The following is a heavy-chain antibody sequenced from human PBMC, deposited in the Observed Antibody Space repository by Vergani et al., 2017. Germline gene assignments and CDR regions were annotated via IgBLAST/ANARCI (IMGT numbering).Heavy chain of an antibody. D-gene: IGHD6-19*01. J-gene: IGHJ5*02. Sequence: QVQLVESGGGVVQPGGSLRLSCGASGFTFWTYGMHWVRQAPGKGAEWVAFIRSDGNDIYYAYSVKGRFTISRDNSKSTLYLQMNSLRVEDTAVYYCAKASSVSGLDPWGQGTLVTVSS. CDR1: GFTFWTYG. CDR3: AKASSVSGLDP. V-gene: IGHV3-30*02. CDR2: IRSDGNDI.